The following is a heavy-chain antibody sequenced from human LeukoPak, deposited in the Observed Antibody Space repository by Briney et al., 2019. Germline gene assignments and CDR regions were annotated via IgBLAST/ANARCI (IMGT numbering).Heavy chain of an antibody. V-gene: IGHV3-48*01. CDR1: GFTFNRYS. Sequence: PGASLRLSCAASGFTFNRYSMNWVRQAPGKGLEWISYISSSGTTIYYADSVQGRFIISRDNARNSLYLQMNSLRAEDTAVYYCAKDKKKQQLGIDYWGQGTLVTVSS. CDR2: ISSSGTTI. J-gene: IGHJ4*02. CDR3: AKDKKKQQLGIDY. D-gene: IGHD6-13*01.